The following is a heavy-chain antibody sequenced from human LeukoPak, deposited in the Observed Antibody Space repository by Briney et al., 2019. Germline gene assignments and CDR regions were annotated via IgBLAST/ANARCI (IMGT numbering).Heavy chain of an antibody. CDR2: IWYDGFNK. Sequence: GGSLRLSCAASGFTFSSYVMHWVRQAPGKGLEWVAVIWYDGFNKYYADSVKGRFTISRDNSKNTLYLQMNSLRAEDTAVYYCARTYYYDSSGPDWGQGTLVTVSS. V-gene: IGHV3-33*01. J-gene: IGHJ4*02. CDR1: GFTFSSYV. CDR3: ARTYYYDSSGPD. D-gene: IGHD3-22*01.